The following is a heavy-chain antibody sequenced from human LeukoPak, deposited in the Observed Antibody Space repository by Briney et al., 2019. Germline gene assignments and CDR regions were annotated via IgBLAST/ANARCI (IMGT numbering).Heavy chain of an antibody. D-gene: IGHD3-22*01. CDR2: IKQDGSEK. CDR1: GFTFSSHW. CDR3: ARARYYDNSGYYYYFDY. J-gene: IGHJ4*02. V-gene: IGHV3-7*04. Sequence: PGGSLRLSCAASGFTFSSHWMTWVRQAPGKGLEWVANIKQDGSEKYYVDSLRGRFTISRDNAKNSLYLQMNSLRAEDTAVYYCARARYYDNSGYYYYFDYWGQGTLVTVSS.